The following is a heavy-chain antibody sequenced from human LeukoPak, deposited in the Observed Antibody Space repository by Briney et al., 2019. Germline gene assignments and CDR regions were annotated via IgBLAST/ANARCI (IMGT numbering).Heavy chain of an antibody. Sequence: PSETLSLTCTVSGGSISSTYWSWIRQPPGKGLEWIGYVYSSGSTNYNPSLKSRVTISVDRSKHQFSLKLSSVTAADTAVYYCARVQTPYYDSSGYFFDYWGQGTLVTVSS. CDR1: GGSISSTY. J-gene: IGHJ4*02. D-gene: IGHD3-22*01. V-gene: IGHV4-59*01. CDR2: VYSSGST. CDR3: ARVQTPYYDSSGYFFDY.